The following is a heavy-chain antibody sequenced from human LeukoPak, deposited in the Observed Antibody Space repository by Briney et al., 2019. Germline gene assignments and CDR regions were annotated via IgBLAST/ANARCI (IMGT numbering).Heavy chain of an antibody. Sequence: ASVKVSCKASGYTFTSYDINWVRQATGQGLEWMGWMNPNSGNTGYAQKFQGRVTMTRNTSISTAYMELSSLRSEDTAVYYCARGLGWDQLLYPYYYYYYRDVWGKGTTVTVSS. CDR3: ARGLGWDQLLYPYYYYYYRDV. J-gene: IGHJ6*03. CDR2: MNPNSGNT. V-gene: IGHV1-8*01. D-gene: IGHD2-2*02. CDR1: GYTFTSYD.